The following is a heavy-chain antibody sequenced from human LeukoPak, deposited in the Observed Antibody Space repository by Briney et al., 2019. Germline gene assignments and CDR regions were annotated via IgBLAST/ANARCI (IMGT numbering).Heavy chain of an antibody. V-gene: IGHV3-49*03. CDR1: GFTFGDYA. CDR2: IRSKAYGGTT. D-gene: IGHD2-2*02. CDR3: TRDVVVPAAIQDYYYYGMDV. Sequence: GGSLRLSCTASGFTFGDYAMSWFRQAPGKGLEGVGFIRSKAYGGTTEYAASVKGRFTISRDDSRSIAYLQMNSLKTEDTAVYYCTRDVVVPAAIQDYYYYGMDVWGQGTTVTVSS. J-gene: IGHJ6*02.